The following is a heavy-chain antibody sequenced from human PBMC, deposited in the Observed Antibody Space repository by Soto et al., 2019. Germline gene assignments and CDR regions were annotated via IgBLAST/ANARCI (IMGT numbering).Heavy chain of an antibody. Sequence: EVQLVESGGGLVKPGGSLRLSCAASGFTFNSYSVNWVRQAPGKGLEWVSSISSSSTYIYYAASVKGRFTISRDNAKKSVFLQMNSLRVEDTAVYYCARGAFDAFDIWGHGTMVTVSS. CDR2: ISSSSTYI. CDR1: GFTFNSYS. CDR3: ARGAFDAFDI. V-gene: IGHV3-21*01. J-gene: IGHJ3*02.